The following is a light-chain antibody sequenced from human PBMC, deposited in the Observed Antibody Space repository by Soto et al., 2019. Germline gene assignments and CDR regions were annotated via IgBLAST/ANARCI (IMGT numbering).Light chain of an antibody. CDR2: GAS. CDR1: QSVSSSF. J-gene: IGKJ1*01. CDR3: HQYGSSPAT. V-gene: IGKV3-20*01. Sequence: PGDRSTLSCRASQSVSSSFLAWYQQKPGQAPRLLIYGASSRATGIPDRFSGSGSGTDFTLTISRLEPEDFAVYYCHQYGSSPATFGQGTKVDIK.